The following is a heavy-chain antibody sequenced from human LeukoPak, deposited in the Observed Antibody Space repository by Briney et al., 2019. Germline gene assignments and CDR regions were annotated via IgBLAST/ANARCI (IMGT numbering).Heavy chain of an antibody. CDR2: IYYSGST. D-gene: IGHD3-3*01. Sequence: SETLSLTCTVSGGSISSSSYYWGWIRQPPGKGLEWIGSIYYSGSTYYNPSLMSRVTISVDTSKNQFSLKLTSVTAADTAVYYCARYEGSRYYYYYMDVWGKGTTVTVSS. CDR3: ARYEGSRYYYYYMDV. J-gene: IGHJ6*03. V-gene: IGHV4-39*07. CDR1: GGSISSSSYY.